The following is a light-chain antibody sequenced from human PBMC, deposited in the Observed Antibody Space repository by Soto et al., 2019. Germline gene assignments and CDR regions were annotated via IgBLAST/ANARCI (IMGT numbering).Light chain of an antibody. CDR2: AAS. CDR3: LQHNSYPQT. Sequence: DIQMTQSPSSLSASVGDRVTITCRXXXXXXXXLGWYQQKPGKAPKRLIYAASSLQSGVPSRFXXSGXGXEXXXTIXSLXPEDFATYYCLQHNSYPQTFGQGTKVEIK. V-gene: IGKV1-17*01. J-gene: IGKJ1*01. CDR1: XXXXXX.